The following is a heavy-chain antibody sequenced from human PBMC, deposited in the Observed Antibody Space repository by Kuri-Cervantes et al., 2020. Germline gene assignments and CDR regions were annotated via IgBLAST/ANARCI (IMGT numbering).Heavy chain of an antibody. V-gene: IGHV1-69*06. D-gene: IGHD2-21*01. CDR1: GYTFTSYD. J-gene: IGHJ3*02. CDR2: IIPIFGTA. Sequence: SVKVSCKASGYTFTSYDINWVRQAPGQGPEWMGGIIPIFGTANYAQKFQGRVTITADKSTSTAYTELSSLRSEDTAVYYCARGLILGGGETYESAFDIWGQGTMVTVSS. CDR3: ARGLILGGGETYESAFDI.